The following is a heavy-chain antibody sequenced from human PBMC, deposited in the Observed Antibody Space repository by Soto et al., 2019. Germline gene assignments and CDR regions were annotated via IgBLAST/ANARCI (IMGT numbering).Heavy chain of an antibody. Sequence: GESLKISCHTSGYTFTTYCITWVRQVPGKGLEWMGRIDPSDSYTNYGPSFQGHVTISVDKSISTAYLQWSSLKASDTAMYYCARRYSDSRTDYWGRGTLVTVSS. CDR3: ARRYSDSRTDY. J-gene: IGHJ4*02. CDR1: GYTFTTYC. CDR2: IDPSDSYT. D-gene: IGHD3-9*01. V-gene: IGHV5-10-1*01.